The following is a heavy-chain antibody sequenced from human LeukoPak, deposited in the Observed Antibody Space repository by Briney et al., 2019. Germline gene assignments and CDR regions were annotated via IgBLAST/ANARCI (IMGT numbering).Heavy chain of an antibody. D-gene: IGHD3-22*01. Sequence: SETLSLTCAVSGVSISSGGYSWSWIRQPPGKGLEWIGYIYHSGSTYYNPSLKSRVTISVDRSKNQFSLKLSSVTAADTAVYYCARSSGYPNYYFDYWGQGTLVTASS. J-gene: IGHJ4*02. CDR2: IYHSGST. V-gene: IGHV4-30-2*01. CDR1: GVSISSGGYS. CDR3: ARSSGYPNYYFDY.